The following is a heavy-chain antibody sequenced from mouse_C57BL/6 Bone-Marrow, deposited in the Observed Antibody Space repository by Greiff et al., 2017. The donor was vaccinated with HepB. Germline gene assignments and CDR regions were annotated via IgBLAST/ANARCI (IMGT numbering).Heavy chain of an antibody. V-gene: IGHV1-82*01. CDR3: ARSPLIYYYGSSSLYYAMDY. CDR2: IYPGDGDT. Sequence: LVEPGASVKISCKASGYAFSSSWMNWVKQRPGKGLEWIGRIYPGDGDTNYNGKFKGKATLTADKSSSTAYMQLSSLTSEDSAVYFCARSPLIYYYGSSSLYYAMDYWGQGTSVTVSS. D-gene: IGHD1-1*01. CDR1: GYAFSSSW. J-gene: IGHJ4*01.